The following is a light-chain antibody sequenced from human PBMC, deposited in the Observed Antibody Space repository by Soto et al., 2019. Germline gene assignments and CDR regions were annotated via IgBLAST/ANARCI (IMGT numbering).Light chain of an antibody. V-gene: IGKV3-20*01. Sequence: EIVLTQSPGTLSLSPGEGATLSCRASENVYINSLAWYQQKPGQPPRLLIYGAATRASAVPDRFSGSGSVADFTLTITGLEPEDFAVYYCQQYGTSPLTFGPGTRV. CDR3: QQYGTSPLT. CDR2: GAA. J-gene: IGKJ3*01. CDR1: ENVYINS.